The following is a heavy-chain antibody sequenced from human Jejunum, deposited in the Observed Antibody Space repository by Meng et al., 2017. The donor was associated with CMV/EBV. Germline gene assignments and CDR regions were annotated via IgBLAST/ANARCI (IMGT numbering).Heavy chain of an antibody. V-gene: IGHV3-9*03. Sequence: SGFNFHDFSMHWVRRAPGKGLEWVAAVSSDSDSIAYADSVRGRFTISRDNAKNSLYLQMNDLRPEDMALYYCAKGDGAYYESVFIFWGQGTMVTVSS. CDR3: AKGDGAYYESVFIF. CDR2: VSSDSDSI. CDR1: GFNFHDFS. D-gene: IGHD3-22*01. J-gene: IGHJ3*01.